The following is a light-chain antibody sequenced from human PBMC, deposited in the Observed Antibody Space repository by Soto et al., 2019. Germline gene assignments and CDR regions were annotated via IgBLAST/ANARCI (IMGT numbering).Light chain of an antibody. CDR1: QTISSW. CDR2: KAS. V-gene: IGKV1-5*03. Sequence: DIQITQSPSTLSASVGDRVTITCRASQTISSWLAWYQQKPGKAPKLLIYKASSLESGVPSRFSGSGSGTEFTLTISSLQPDDFATYYCQHYNSYPVTFGQGTKVDI. CDR3: QHYNSYPVT. J-gene: IGKJ1*01.